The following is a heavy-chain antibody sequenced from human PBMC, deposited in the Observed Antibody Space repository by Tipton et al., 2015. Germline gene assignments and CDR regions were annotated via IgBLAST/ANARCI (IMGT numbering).Heavy chain of an antibody. D-gene: IGHD5-18*01. Sequence: TLSLTCTVSGGSMSGYYWNWIRQSPGKGLEWIGYIRNSRYTFYNPSLEGRVTISVHTSKNQFSLELISVAAADTAVYHCARDSFGYYSFDSWGPGTLVTVSS. V-gene: IGHV4-59*01. CDR2: IRNSRYT. CDR1: GGSMSGYY. CDR3: ARDSFGYYSFDS. J-gene: IGHJ4*02.